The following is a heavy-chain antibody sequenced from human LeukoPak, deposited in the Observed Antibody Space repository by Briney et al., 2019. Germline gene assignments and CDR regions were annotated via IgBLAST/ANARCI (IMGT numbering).Heavy chain of an antibody. CDR2: IYSGSST. CDR3: ARARNGPFDP. J-gene: IGHJ5*02. V-gene: IGHV3-53*01. D-gene: IGHD2-8*01. Sequence: PGGSLRLSCAASGFTVSSNYTSWVRQAPGKGLGWVSVIYSGSSTYYAHAVKGRFTNSRDNSKNTLYLQMNSLRAEDTAVYYCARARNGPFDPWGQGTLVTVSS. CDR1: GFTVSSNY.